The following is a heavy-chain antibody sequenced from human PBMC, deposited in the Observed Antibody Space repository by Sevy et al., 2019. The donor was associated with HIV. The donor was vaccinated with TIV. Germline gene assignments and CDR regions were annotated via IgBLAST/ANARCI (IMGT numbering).Heavy chain of an antibody. Sequence: GGSLRLSCAASGFTFSSYAMSWVRQAPGKGLEWVSAISGSGGSTYYADSVKGRFTISRDNSKNTLYLQMNSLRAEDTAVYYCAKSYSGSYFNNWFDPWGQGTLVTVSS. CDR3: AKSYSGSYFNNWFDP. CDR2: ISGSGGST. V-gene: IGHV3-23*01. J-gene: IGHJ5*02. CDR1: GFTFSSYA. D-gene: IGHD1-26*01.